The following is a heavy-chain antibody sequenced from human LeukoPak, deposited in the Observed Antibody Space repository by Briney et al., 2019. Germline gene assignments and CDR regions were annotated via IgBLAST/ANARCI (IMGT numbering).Heavy chain of an antibody. Sequence: GESLKISCKGSGYSFTSYWIGWVRQMPGKGLKWMGIIYPGDSDTRYSPSFQGQVTISADKSISTAYLQWSSLKASDTAMYYCARHVVVVVPAAILGNYYYYYMDVWGKGTTVTVSS. CDR1: GYSFTSYW. J-gene: IGHJ6*03. CDR3: ARHVVVVVPAAILGNYYYYYMDV. V-gene: IGHV5-51*01. CDR2: IYPGDSDT. D-gene: IGHD2-2*02.